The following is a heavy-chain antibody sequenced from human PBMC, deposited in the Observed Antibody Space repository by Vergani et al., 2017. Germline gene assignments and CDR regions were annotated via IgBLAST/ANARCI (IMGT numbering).Heavy chain of an antibody. J-gene: IGHJ3*02. D-gene: IGHD3-22*01. Sequence: QVQLQESGPGLVKPSETLSLTCTVSGGSISSYYWSWIRQPPGKGLEWIGYIYYSGSTNYNPSLKSRVTISVDTSKNQFSLKLSSVTAADTAVYYCARDQTYYYDSSGYSFRFKGAFDIWGQGTMVTVSS. CDR3: ARDQTYYYDSSGYSFRFKGAFDI. V-gene: IGHV4-59*01. CDR1: GGSISSYY. CDR2: IYYSGST.